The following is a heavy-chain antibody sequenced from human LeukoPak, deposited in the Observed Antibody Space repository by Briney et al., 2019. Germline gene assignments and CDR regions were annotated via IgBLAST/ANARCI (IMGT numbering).Heavy chain of an antibody. CDR1: GFTVSSYH. CDR3: VRAAIPTAPFDH. V-gene: IGHV3-66*01. CDR2: IYSGGGT. Sequence: GGSLRLSCAASGFTVSSYHMSWVRQAPGKGLEWVSSIYSGGGTYYADSVKGRFTISRDNSKNTLFLQVNSLRAEDAAVYYCVRAAIPTAPFDHWGQGTLVTVSS. J-gene: IGHJ4*02. D-gene: IGHD2-2*01.